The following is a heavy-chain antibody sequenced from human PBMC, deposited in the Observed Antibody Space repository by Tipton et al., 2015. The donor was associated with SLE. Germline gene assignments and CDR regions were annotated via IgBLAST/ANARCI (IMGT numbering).Heavy chain of an antibody. J-gene: IGHJ4*02. Sequence: LRLSCTVSGGSISGYYWSWIRQPPGKGLEWIGYIYYSGSTNYNPSLKSRVTISVDTSKNQFSLKLSSVTAADTAVYYCARERTYYFDYWGQGTLVTVSS. CDR3: ARERTYYFDY. D-gene: IGHD1-14*01. CDR2: IYYSGST. V-gene: IGHV4-59*01. CDR1: GGSISGYY.